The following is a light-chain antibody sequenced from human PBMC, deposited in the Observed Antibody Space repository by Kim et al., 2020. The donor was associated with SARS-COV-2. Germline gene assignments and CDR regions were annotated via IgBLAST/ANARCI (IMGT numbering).Light chain of an antibody. CDR2: DVT. CDR3: CSYAGRYTWI. J-gene: IGLJ2*01. Sequence: GQSVTISCTGTSSDVGRYISVSWYQQHPGKAPKLMISDVTDRPSGVPDRFSGFKSGNTASLTISGLQAEDEADYYCCSYAGRYTWIFGGGTQLTVL. V-gene: IGLV2-11*03. CDR1: SSDVGRYIS.